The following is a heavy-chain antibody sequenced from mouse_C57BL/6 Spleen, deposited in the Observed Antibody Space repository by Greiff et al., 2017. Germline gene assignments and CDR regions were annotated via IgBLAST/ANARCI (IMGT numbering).Heavy chain of an antibody. Sequence: VQLVESGPELVKPGASVKISCKASGYAFSSSWMNWVKQRPGKGLEWIGRSYPGDGDTNYNGKFKGKATLTADKSSSTAYMQLSSLTSEDSAVYFCARLITTVVATRYFDVWGTGTTVTVSS. CDR1: GYAFSSSW. CDR2: SYPGDGDT. V-gene: IGHV1-82*01. CDR3: ARLITTVVATRYFDV. J-gene: IGHJ1*03. D-gene: IGHD1-1*01.